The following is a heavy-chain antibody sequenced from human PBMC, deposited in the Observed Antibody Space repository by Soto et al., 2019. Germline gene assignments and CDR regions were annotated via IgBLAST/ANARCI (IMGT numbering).Heavy chain of an antibody. V-gene: IGHV4-4*02. CDR1: GASISSSNW. Sequence: SETLSLTCAVSGASISSSNWWSWVRQPPGKGLEWIGKIYHSGSTNYNPSLKSRVTISVDKSKNQFSLKLSSVTAADTAVYYCAKRRDSSTYYYYFDYWGQGTLVAVSS. CDR2: IYHSGST. D-gene: IGHD3-22*01. J-gene: IGHJ4*02. CDR3: AKRRDSSTYYYYFDY.